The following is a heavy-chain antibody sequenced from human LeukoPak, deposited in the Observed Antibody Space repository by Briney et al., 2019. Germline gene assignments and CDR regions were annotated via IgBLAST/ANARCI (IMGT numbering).Heavy chain of an antibody. CDR3: ATPHPNCSSTSCYTEGAFDI. D-gene: IGHD2-2*02. CDR1: GGTFSSYA. CDR2: IIPIFGTA. Sequence: SVTVSFKASGGTFSSYAISWVRQAPGQGLEWMGGIIPIFGTANYAQKFQGRVTITTDESTSTAYMELSSLRSEDTAVYYCATPHPNCSSTSCYTEGAFDIWGQGTMVTVSS. V-gene: IGHV1-69*05. J-gene: IGHJ3*02.